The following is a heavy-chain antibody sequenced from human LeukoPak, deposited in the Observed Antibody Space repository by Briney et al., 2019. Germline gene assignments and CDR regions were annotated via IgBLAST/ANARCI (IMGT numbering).Heavy chain of an antibody. D-gene: IGHD5-24*01. CDR1: GYTFTGYY. V-gene: IGHV1-2*06. J-gene: IGHJ4*02. CDR2: INPNSGGT. Sequence: GASVKVSCKASGYTFTGYYMHWVRQAPGQGLEWMGRINPNSGGTNYAQKFQGRVTMTRDTSISTTYMELNRLTSDDTAVYYCARGEGGDGYNWRDYWGQGTLVTVSS. CDR3: ARGEGGDGYNWRDY.